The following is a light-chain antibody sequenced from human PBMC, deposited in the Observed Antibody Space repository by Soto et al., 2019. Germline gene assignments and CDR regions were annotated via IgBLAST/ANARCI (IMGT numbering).Light chain of an antibody. CDR2: HVT. J-gene: IGLJ1*01. CDR3: ISYTTSGTYV. CDR1: SSDVGAYDY. V-gene: IGLV2-14*01. Sequence: QSARTQPASVSGCPGQSITIPCTGSSSDVGAYDYVSWYQQHPGKAPKLMIYHVTYRPSGVSYRFSGSKSGNTASLTISGLQAEDEADYYSISYTTSGTYVFGTGTKVTVL.